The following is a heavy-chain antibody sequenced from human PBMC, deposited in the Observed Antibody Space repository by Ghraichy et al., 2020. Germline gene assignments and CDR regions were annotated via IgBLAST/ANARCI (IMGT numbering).Heavy chain of an antibody. CDR3: AKSGLVVAATPCSY. CDR1: GFTFSSYA. CDR2: ISGSGGST. V-gene: IGHV3-23*01. D-gene: IGHD2-15*01. Sequence: GGSLRLSCAASGFTFSSYAMSWVRQAPGKGLEWVSAISGSGGSTYYADSVKGRFTISRDNSKNTLYPQMNSLRAEDTAVYYCAKSGLVVAATPCSYWGQGTLVTVSS. J-gene: IGHJ4*02.